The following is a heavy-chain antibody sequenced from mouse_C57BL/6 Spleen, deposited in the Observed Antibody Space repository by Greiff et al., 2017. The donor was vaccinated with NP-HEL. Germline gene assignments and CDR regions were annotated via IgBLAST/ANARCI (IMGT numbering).Heavy chain of an antibody. CDR3: ARYGPDGDY. D-gene: IGHD1-1*02. CDR2: IDPSDSET. V-gene: IGHV1-52*01. J-gene: IGHJ2*01. CDR1: GYTFTSYW. Sequence: QVQLQQSGAELVRPGSSVKLSCKASGYTFTSYWMHWVKQRPIQGLEWIGNIDPSDSETHYNQKFKDKATLTVDKSSSTAYMQLSSLTSEDSAVYYCARYGPDGDYWGQGTTLTVSS.